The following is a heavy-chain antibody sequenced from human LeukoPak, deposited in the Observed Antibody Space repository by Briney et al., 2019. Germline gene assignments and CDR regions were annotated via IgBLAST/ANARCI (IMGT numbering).Heavy chain of an antibody. V-gene: IGHV4-30-2*01. CDR2: IYQSGST. J-gene: IGHJ6*03. CDR3: ARVPSVEWEPSAGYYYYMDV. D-gene: IGHD1-26*01. Sequence: SETLSLTCTVSGASISGGAYTAYSWSWIRLPPGKGLEWIGYIYQSGSTYNPSLKSRVTISVDRSKNQFSLKLSSVTAADTAVYYCARVPSVEWEPSAGYYYYMDVWGKGTTVTVSS. CDR1: GASISGGAYT.